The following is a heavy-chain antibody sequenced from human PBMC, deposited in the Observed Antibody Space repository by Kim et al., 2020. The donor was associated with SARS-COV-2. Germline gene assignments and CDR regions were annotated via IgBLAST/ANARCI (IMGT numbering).Heavy chain of an antibody. J-gene: IGHJ6*02. V-gene: IGHV3-7*01. CDR3: ARDPGDI. Sequence: GGSLRLSCGATGFTLRGFWMTWVRQAPGKGLEWVATITGDGSQKFYVDAVKGRFTISGDDAESSMYLQMNTLRAEDTAVYYCARDPGDIWGQGTTVTVSS. CDR2: ITGDGSQK. CDR1: GFTLRGFW.